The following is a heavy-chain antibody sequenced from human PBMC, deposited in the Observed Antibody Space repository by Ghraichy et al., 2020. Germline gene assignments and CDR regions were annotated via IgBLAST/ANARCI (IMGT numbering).Heavy chain of an antibody. J-gene: IGHJ6*02. CDR3: AGVWVEYSSSSGPYHGMDV. Sequence: SVKVSCKASGGTFSSYAISWVRQAPGQGLEWMGGIIPIFGTANYAQKFQGRVTITADESTSTAYMELSSLRSEDTAVYYCAGVWVEYSSSSGPYHGMDVWGQGTTVTVSS. CDR1: GGTFSSYA. V-gene: IGHV1-69*13. D-gene: IGHD6-6*01. CDR2: IIPIFGTA.